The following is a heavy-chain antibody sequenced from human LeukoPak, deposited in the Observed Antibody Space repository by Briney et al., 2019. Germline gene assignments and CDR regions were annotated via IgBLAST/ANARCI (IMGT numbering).Heavy chain of an antibody. Sequence: SETLSLTCTVSGGSISSGSYYWSWIRQPAGKGLEWIGRIYTSGSTNYNPSLKSRVTISVDTSKNQFSLKLSSVTAADTAVYYCARLSYSFVARYSSSWYAFDYWGQGTLVTVSS. J-gene: IGHJ4*02. CDR1: GGSISSGSYY. CDR2: IYTSGST. V-gene: IGHV4-61*02. D-gene: IGHD6-13*01. CDR3: ARLSYSFVARYSSSWYAFDY.